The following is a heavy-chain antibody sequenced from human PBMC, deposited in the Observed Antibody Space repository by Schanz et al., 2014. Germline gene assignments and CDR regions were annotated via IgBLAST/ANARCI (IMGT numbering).Heavy chain of an antibody. Sequence: EVQLVESGGGLIQPGGSLRLSCAASGFTVSSNYMSWVRQAPGKGLEWVAVIYSGGSTFYTDSVKGRFTISRDNSKNTLYLQMNSLRAEDTAVYYCARPIYDLWSGSFDYWGQGTLVTVSS. CDR3: ARPIYDLWSGSFDY. J-gene: IGHJ4*02. CDR2: IYSGGST. V-gene: IGHV3-53*01. D-gene: IGHD3-3*01. CDR1: GFTVSSNY.